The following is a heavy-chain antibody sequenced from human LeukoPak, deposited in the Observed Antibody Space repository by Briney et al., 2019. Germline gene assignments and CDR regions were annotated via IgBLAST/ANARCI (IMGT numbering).Heavy chain of an antibody. V-gene: IGHV4-59*01. D-gene: IGHD6-19*01. CDR1: GGSISSYY. CDR3: TRGNGWYAY. J-gene: IGHJ4*02. Sequence: PSETLSLTCTVSGGSISSYYWSWIRQPPGKGLEWIGYIFYSGSTTYNPSLKSRVTMSVDTSKNQFSLKLSSVTAADTAVYYCTRGNGWYAYWGQGTLSPSPQ. CDR2: IFYSGST.